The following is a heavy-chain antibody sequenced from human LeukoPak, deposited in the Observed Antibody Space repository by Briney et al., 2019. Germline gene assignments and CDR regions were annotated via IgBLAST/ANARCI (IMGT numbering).Heavy chain of an antibody. Sequence: GGSLRLSCAASGFTFSDYNMNWVRQSPEKGLEWVSSITSGTTYIYYADSVRGRFTLSRDNAKNSLYLQMNSLRAEDTAVYYCAKEIVVVIALYYFDYWGQGTLVTVSS. V-gene: IGHV3-21*04. J-gene: IGHJ4*02. CDR1: GFTFSDYN. CDR3: AKEIVVVIALYYFDY. D-gene: IGHD2-21*01. CDR2: ITSGTTYI.